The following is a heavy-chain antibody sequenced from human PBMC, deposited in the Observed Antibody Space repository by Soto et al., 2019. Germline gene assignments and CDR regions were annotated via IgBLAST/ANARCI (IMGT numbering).Heavy chain of an antibody. D-gene: IGHD2-8*01. Sequence: PGGSLRLSCVASEFSFINYAMTWVRQAPGKGLQWVAALSHDGGDPVYGDSVRGRFTVSRDNSKNTLYLQMNSLRAEDTAVYYCAKALPYEPVDYWGQGTMVTVSS. CDR2: LSHDGGDP. V-gene: IGHV3-23*01. J-gene: IGHJ4*02. CDR1: EFSFINYA. CDR3: AKALPYEPVDY.